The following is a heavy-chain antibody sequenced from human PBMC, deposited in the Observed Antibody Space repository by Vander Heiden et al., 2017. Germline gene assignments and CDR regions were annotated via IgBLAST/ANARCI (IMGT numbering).Heavy chain of an antibody. Sequence: EVQLLESGGGLVQPGGSLRLSCAASGYPFSSYAMGWVRQAPGKGLEWVSAISGSGGSTYYADSVKGRFTISRDNSKNTLYLQMNSLRAEDTAVYYCVIPFYGDYKFDYWGQGTLVTVSS. V-gene: IGHV3-23*01. CDR2: ISGSGGST. CDR3: VIPFYGDYKFDY. CDR1: GYPFSSYA. J-gene: IGHJ4*02. D-gene: IGHD4-17*01.